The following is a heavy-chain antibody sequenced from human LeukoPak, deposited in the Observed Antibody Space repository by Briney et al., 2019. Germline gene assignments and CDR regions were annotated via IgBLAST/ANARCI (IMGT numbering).Heavy chain of an antibody. Sequence: ASVKVSCKASGYTFTSYGISWVRQAPGQGLEWMGWMNPNSGNTGYAQKFQGRVTITRNTSISTAYMELSSLRSEDTAVYYCARADYDILTGSGDYWGQGTLVTVSS. CDR1: GYTFTSYG. CDR2: MNPNSGNT. V-gene: IGHV1-8*03. CDR3: ARADYDILTGSGDY. J-gene: IGHJ4*02. D-gene: IGHD3-9*01.